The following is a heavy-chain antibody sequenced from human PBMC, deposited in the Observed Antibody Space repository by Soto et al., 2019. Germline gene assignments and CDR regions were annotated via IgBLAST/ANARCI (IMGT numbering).Heavy chain of an antibody. V-gene: IGHV4-61*01. CDR2: IYYSGST. CDR1: GGSVSSGSYY. Sequence: SETLSLTCTVSGGSVSSGSYYWSWIRQPPGKGLEWIGYIYYSGSTNYNPSLKSRVTISVDTSKNQFSLKLSSVTAADTAVYYCARDLTYDSSGWHYYGMDVWGQGTTVTVSS. CDR3: ARDLTYDSSGWHYYGMDV. D-gene: IGHD3-22*01. J-gene: IGHJ6*02.